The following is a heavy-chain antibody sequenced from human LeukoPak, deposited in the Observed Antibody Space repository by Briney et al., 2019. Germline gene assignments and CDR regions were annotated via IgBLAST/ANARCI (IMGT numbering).Heavy chain of an antibody. D-gene: IGHD1-14*01. CDR1: GGSFSGYY. Sequence: PSETLSLTCAVYGGSFSGYYWSWIRQPPGKGLEWIGEINHSGSTNYNPSLKSRVTISVDTSRNQLSLKLSSVTAADTAVYYCARGRIPLTWGQGTLVTVSS. J-gene: IGHJ5*02. V-gene: IGHV4-34*01. CDR3: ARGRIPLT. CDR2: INHSGST.